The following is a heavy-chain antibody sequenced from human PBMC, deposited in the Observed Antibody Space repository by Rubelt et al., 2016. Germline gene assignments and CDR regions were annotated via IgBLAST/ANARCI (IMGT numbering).Heavy chain of an antibody. CDR3: ARVAAGVDYYYYYGMDV. J-gene: IGHJ6*02. CDR1: G. CDR2: ISADIGNT. V-gene: IGHV1-18*01. D-gene: IGHD6-13*01. Sequence: GISWVRQAPGQGLEWMGWISADIGNTNYAQKLQGRVTMTTDTSTNTAYMELRSLTSDDTAVYYCARVAAGVDYYYYYGMDVWGQGTTVTVSS.